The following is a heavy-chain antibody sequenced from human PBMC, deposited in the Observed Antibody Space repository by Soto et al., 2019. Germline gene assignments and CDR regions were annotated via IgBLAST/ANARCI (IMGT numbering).Heavy chain of an antibody. D-gene: IGHD3-22*01. CDR2: ISGSGGST. Sequence: GGSLRLSCAASGFTFSSYAMSWVRQAPGKGLEWVSAISGSGGSTYYADSVKGRFTISRDNSKNTLYLQMNSLRAEDTAVYYCAKDRSDSSGYQNFYYFDYWGQGTLVTVSS. V-gene: IGHV3-23*01. CDR1: GFTFSSYA. CDR3: AKDRSDSSGYQNFYYFDY. J-gene: IGHJ4*02.